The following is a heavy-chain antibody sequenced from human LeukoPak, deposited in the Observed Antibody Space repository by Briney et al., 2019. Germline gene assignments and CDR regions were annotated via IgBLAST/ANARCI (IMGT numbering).Heavy chain of an antibody. CDR1: GYIFTNYD. J-gene: IGHJ4*02. V-gene: IGHV1-8*03. Sequence: ASVKVSCKTSGYIFTNYDIHWVRQATGQGLEWMAWMNPNSGNTGYAQKFQGRITITRNTSISTTYMELPSLRSEDTAVYYCARGLKVSWPYLWGYWGQGTLVTVSS. CDR3: ARGLKVSWPYLWGY. D-gene: IGHD3-16*01. CDR2: MNPNSGNT.